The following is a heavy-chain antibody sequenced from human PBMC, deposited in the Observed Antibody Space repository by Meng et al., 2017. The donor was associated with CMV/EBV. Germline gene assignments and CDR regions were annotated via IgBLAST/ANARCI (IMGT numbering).Heavy chain of an antibody. Sequence: GGSLRLSCAASGFTFSSYAMHWVRQAPGKGLEWVAVISYDGSNKYYADSVKGRFTISRDNSKNTLYLQMNSLSAEDTAVYYCAREGAGTIYGMDVWGQGTTVTVSS. V-gene: IGHV3-30*04. D-gene: IGHD1-1*01. CDR2: ISYDGSNK. J-gene: IGHJ6*02. CDR1: GFTFSSYA. CDR3: AREGAGTIYGMDV.